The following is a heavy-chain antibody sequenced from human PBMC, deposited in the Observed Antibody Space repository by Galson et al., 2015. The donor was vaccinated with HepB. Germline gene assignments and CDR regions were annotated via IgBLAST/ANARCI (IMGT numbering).Heavy chain of an antibody. V-gene: IGHV1-3*01. CDR2: INAGNGNT. CDR1: GYTFTSYA. Sequence: SVKVSCKASGYTFTSYAMHWVRQASGQRLEWMGWINAGNGNTKYSQKFQGRVTITRDTSASTAYMELSSLRSEDTAVYYCARVQFKVGATPLDYWGQGTLVTVSS. CDR3: ARVQFKVGATPLDY. D-gene: IGHD1-26*01. J-gene: IGHJ4*02.